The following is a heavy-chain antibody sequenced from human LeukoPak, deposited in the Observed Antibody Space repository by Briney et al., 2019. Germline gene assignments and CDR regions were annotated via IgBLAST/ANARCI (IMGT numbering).Heavy chain of an antibody. CDR3: ATWYYYDSSDYYLADY. D-gene: IGHD3-22*01. J-gene: IGHJ4*02. CDR1: GGTFSTYV. V-gene: IGHV1-24*01. Sequence: AASVKVSCKASGGTFSTYVISWVRQAPGKGLEWMGGFDPEDGETIYAQELQGRVTMTKDTSTDTAYMELSSLRSEDTAVYYCATWYYYDSSDYYLADYWGQGTLVTVSS. CDR2: FDPEDGET.